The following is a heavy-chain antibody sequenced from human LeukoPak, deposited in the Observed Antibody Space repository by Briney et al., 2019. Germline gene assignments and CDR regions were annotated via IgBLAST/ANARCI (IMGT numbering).Heavy chain of an antibody. J-gene: IGHJ4*02. V-gene: IGHV3-21*01. Sequence: GSLRLSCVASGFTFSSNVMIWVRQAPGKGLEWVSSISSSSSYIYYADSVKGRFTISRDNAKNSLYLQMNSLRAEDTAVYYCARDARGTFIAVAHYFDYWGQGTLVTVSS. CDR3: ARDARGTFIAVAHYFDY. D-gene: IGHD6-19*01. CDR1: GFTFSSNV. CDR2: ISSSSSYI.